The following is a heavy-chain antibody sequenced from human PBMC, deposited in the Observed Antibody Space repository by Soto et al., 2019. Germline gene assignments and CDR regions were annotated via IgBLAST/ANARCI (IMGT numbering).Heavy chain of an antibody. D-gene: IGHD2-2*03. CDR2: ISSSSSTI. J-gene: IGHJ4*02. V-gene: IGHV3-48*02. Sequence: SRAGACFNCGAFSCPCVLQARGNGLGWVSYISSSSSTIYYADSVKGRFTISRDNAKNSLDLQMNSLRDEDTAVYYCAREQGGGGYCSSTSCYQDGFDYWGQGTLVTVSS. CDR3: AREQGGGGYCSSTSCYQDGFDY. CDR1: CFNCGAFS.